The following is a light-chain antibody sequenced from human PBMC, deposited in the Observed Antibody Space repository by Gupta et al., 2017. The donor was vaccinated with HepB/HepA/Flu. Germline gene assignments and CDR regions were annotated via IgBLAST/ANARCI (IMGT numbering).Light chain of an antibody. Sequence: EIVLTQSLGTLSLSPGERATLSCRASQRVSSSSLAWYQQKPGQAPRLLIYGASSGAPGIPDRFSGSGSGTDFTLTISRRGPEDFAVYYCQQYGSSLPISFGPGIKVDIK. CDR3: QQYGSSLPIS. V-gene: IGKV3-20*01. J-gene: IGKJ3*01. CDR2: GAS. CDR1: QRVSSSS.